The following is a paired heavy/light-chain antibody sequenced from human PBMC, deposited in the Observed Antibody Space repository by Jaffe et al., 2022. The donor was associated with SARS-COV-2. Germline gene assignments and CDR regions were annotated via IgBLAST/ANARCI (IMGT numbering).Heavy chain of an antibody. D-gene: IGHD3-10*01. CDR1: RFTFSNYA. V-gene: IGHV3-30*04. CDR3: ARGRQWVLWDHFDY. Sequence: QVQLVESGGGLVQPGRSLRLSCAASRFTFSNYAMHWVRQAPGKGLEWVAVMSSDISSQYYADSVKGRFTISRDNSKNTLYLQMNSLRPEDTAVYYCARGRQWVLWDHFDYWGQGTLVTVSS. J-gene: IGHJ4*02. CDR2: MSSDISSQ.
Light chain of an antibody. CDR1: QSVSSSF. CDR3: QQYGSSPPLFT. J-gene: IGKJ3*01. CDR2: GAS. Sequence: EIVLTQSPGTLSLSPGERATLSCRASQSVSSSFLAWYQQKPGQAPRVLIYGASTRATGIPDRFSGSGSGTDFTLTISRLEPEDFAVYYCQQYGSSPPLFTFGPGTKVDIK. V-gene: IGKV3-20*01.